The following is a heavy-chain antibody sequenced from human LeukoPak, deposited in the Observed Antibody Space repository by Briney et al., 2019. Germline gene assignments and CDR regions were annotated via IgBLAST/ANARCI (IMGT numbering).Heavy chain of an antibody. CDR3: ASIAVAIRYYGMDV. J-gene: IGHJ6*02. V-gene: IGHV4-31*03. CDR2: IYYSGST. CDR1: GGSISSGGYY. D-gene: IGHD6-19*01. Sequence: SETLSLTCTVSGGSISSGGYYWSWIRQHPGKGLEWIGYIYYSGSTYYNPSLKSRVTISVDTSKNQFSLKLSSVTAADTAVYYCASIAVAIRYYGMDVWGQGTTVTVPS.